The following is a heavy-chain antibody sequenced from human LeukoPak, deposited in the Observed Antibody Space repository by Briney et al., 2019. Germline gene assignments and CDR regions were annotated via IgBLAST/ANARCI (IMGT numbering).Heavy chain of an antibody. CDR2: IYTSGST. Sequence: TSETLSLTCTVSGGSISSGSYYWSWIRQPAGKGLEWIGRIYTSGSTNYNPSLKSRVTISVDTSKNQFSLKLSPVTAADTAVYYCARAPYDSSGYLPFDYWGQGTLVTVSS. D-gene: IGHD3-22*01. J-gene: IGHJ4*02. V-gene: IGHV4-61*02. CDR3: ARAPYDSSGYLPFDY. CDR1: GGSISSGSYY.